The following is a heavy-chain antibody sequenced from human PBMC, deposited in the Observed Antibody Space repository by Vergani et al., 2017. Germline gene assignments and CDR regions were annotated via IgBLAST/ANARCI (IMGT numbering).Heavy chain of an antibody. CDR2: ICHTEDT. D-gene: IGHD2-2*02. J-gene: IGHJ4*02. V-gene: IGHV4-4*02. CDR3: ATIGYRRWGYYFDY. CDR1: GDSISSNNC. Sequence: QVPLQQWGAGLLKPSETLSLTCAVSGDSISSNNCWTWVRQPPGKGLEWIGEICHTEDTKYSPSLKSRVTVSVDESRNLFSLRLNSVTAADTAVYYCATIGYRRWGYYFDYWGQGILVTVSS.